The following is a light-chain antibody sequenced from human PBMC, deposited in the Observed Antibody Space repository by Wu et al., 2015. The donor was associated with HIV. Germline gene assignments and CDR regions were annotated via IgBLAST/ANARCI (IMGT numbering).Light chain of an antibody. CDR1: QSVSSNY. CDR3: QQHDN. J-gene: IGKJ2*01. Sequence: EIVLTQSPGTLSLSPGERATLSCRASQSVSSNYLAWYQHKPGQAPRLLIHGASSRATGVPDRFSGSGSETDFTLTIGRLEPEDFAMYYCQQHDNFGQGTRL. V-gene: IGKV3-20*01. CDR2: GAS.